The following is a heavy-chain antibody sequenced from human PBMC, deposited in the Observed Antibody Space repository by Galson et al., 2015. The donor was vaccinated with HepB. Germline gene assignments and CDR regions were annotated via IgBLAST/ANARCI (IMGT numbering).Heavy chain of an antibody. V-gene: IGHV1-24*01. D-gene: IGHD3-10*01. CDR1: GYTLTELS. J-gene: IGHJ3*02. CDR3: ATDFKDPTDYYGSGSYDAFDI. Sequence: SVKVSCKVSGYTLTELSMHWVRQAPGKGLEWMGGFDPEDGETIYAQKFQGRVTMTEDTSTDTAYMELSSLRSEDTAVYYCATDFKDPTDYYGSGSYDAFDIWGQGTMVTVSS. CDR2: FDPEDGET.